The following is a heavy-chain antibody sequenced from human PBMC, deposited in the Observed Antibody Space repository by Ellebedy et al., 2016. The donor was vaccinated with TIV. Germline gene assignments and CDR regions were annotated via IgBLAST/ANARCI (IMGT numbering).Heavy chain of an antibody. CDR2: IFHSGST. D-gene: IGHD3-3*01. CDR3: ARQGPYDFDLDY. Sequence: MPSETLSLTCAVSGGSISMTNWWSWVRQAPGKGLEWIGEIFHSGSTNYNPSLKSRVTISVDKSKNQFSLRLSSVTAADTAVYFCARQGPYDFDLDYWGQGILVTVSS. V-gene: IGHV4-4*02. J-gene: IGHJ4*02. CDR1: GGSISMTNW.